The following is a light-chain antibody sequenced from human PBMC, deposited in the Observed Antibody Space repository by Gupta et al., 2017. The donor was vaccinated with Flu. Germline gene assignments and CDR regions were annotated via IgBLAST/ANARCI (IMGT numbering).Light chain of an antibody. CDR3: SSYTSRNSWV. CDR2: EVT. Sequence: QSALTQPASVSGSPGQSITISCSGTSSDVGGYNHVSWYQHHPGKAPKLMIYEVTHRPSGVSNRFSGSKSGNTASLTISGLQAEDEADYYCSSYTSRNSWVFGEGTKLTVL. V-gene: IGLV2-14*01. CDR1: SSDVGGYNH. J-gene: IGLJ3*02.